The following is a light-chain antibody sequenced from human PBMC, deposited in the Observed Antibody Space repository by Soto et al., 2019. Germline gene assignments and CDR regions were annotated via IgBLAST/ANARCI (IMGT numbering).Light chain of an antibody. V-gene: IGKV3-15*01. CDR3: QQYSNWTLT. Sequence: EIVMTQSPATLSVSPGERATLSSRASQSVSANLAWYQQKPGQPPRLLIYGASTRATGIPARFSGSGSGTEFTLPIGSLQSEDFAVYYCQQYSNWTLTFEGGTKVEIK. J-gene: IGKJ4*02. CDR1: QSVSAN. CDR2: GAS.